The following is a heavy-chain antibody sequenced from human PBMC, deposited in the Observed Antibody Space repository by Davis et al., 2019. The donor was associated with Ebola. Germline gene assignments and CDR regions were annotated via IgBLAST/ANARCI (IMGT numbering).Heavy chain of an antibody. D-gene: IGHD4-23*01. Sequence: GESLKISCAASGFTFSNYWMSWVRQAPGKGLVWVSRINSDGSSTSYADSVKGRFTISRDNAKNTLYLQMNSLRAEDTAVYYCARGATVVKALDYWGQGTLVTVSS. J-gene: IGHJ4*02. CDR1: GFTFSNYW. CDR3: ARGATVVKALDY. CDR2: INSDGSST. V-gene: IGHV3-74*01.